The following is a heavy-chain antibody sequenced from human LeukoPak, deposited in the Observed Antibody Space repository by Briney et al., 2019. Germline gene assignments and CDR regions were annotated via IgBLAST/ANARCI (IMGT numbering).Heavy chain of an antibody. J-gene: IGHJ3*02. CDR1: GGSISSGGYY. D-gene: IGHD6-19*01. V-gene: IGHV4-31*03. Sequence: PSETLSLTCTVSGGSISSGGYYWSWIRQHPGKGLEWIGYIYYSGSTYYNPSLKSRIPISVDTSKNQFSLKLSSVTAADTAVYYCARDLRAGNDAFDIWGQGTMVTVSS. CDR2: IYYSGST. CDR3: ARDLRAGNDAFDI.